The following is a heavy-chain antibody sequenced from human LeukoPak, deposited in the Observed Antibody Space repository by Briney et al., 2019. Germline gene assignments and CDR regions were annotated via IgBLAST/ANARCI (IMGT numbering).Heavy chain of an antibody. Sequence: GGSLRLSCAASGFTVSSNYMSWVRQAPGKGLQWVSVMFPDGRTYYADSVKGRFTISRDLARNTLLLQMHSLRADDTAVHYCARTNPVYGDYDYWGQGTLVTVSS. CDR2: MFPDGRT. J-gene: IGHJ4*02. D-gene: IGHD4-17*01. CDR3: ARTNPVYGDYDY. V-gene: IGHV3-53*01. CDR1: GFTVSSNY.